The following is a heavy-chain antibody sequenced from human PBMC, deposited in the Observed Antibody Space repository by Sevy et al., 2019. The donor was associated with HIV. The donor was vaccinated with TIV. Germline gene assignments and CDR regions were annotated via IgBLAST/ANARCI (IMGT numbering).Heavy chain of an antibody. V-gene: IGHV4-59*01. CDR2: AYYNGGT. J-gene: IGHJ4*02. CDR1: GGSLDVFG. CDR3: ARDNWGSIDY. D-gene: IGHD7-27*01. Sequence: SETLSLTCTVSGGSLDVFGWTWVRQPPGKGLEWIGYAYYNGGTNYNPSLKSRLTIPVGTSARQFSLRLNSVTAADTAIYYCARDNWGSIDYWGQGILVTVSS.